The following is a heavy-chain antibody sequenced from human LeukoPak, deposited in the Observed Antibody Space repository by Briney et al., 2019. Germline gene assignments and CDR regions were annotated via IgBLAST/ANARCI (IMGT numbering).Heavy chain of an antibody. CDR1: GGTFSSYP. V-gene: IGHV1-69*13. D-gene: IGHD5-12*01. Sequence: SVKVSCKASGGTFSSYPISWVRQAPGQGLEWMAGIIPIFGTPNYAQKFQGRVTITADASAAYMELSSLRSEDTAVYYCASGVDRNMGPPFDYWGQGTLVTVSS. CDR2: IIPIFGTP. J-gene: IGHJ4*02. CDR3: ASGVDRNMGPPFDY.